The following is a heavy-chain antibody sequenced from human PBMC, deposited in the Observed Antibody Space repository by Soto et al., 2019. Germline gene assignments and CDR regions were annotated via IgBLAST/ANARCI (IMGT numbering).Heavy chain of an antibody. J-gene: IGHJ4*01. CDR2: ISYDGTNK. D-gene: IGHD1-7*01. Sequence: PGGSLRLSCAASGFSFSISPMHWVRQAPGKGPEWVALISYDGTNKFYADSVKGRFTISRDNSKSTLYLQVDSLRPEDAAVYYCATESNSRELLIRPHFDSWGRGTLVTVSS. V-gene: IGHV3-30-3*01. CDR3: ATESNSRELLIRPHFDS. CDR1: GFSFSISP.